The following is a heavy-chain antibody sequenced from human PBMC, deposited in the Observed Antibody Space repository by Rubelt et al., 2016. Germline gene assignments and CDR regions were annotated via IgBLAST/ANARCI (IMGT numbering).Heavy chain of an antibody. Sequence: GGGLVKPGGSLRLSCAASEFTFSDYYMSWIRQAPGRGLEWVAVISYDGNNKYYGDSVKGRFTISRDNSKNTLYLQMNSLRAEDTAVYYCARDSDYWGQGTLVTVSS. CDR1: EFTFSDYY. CDR2: ISYDGNNK. J-gene: IGHJ4*02. V-gene: IGHV3-30*03. CDR3: ARDSDY.